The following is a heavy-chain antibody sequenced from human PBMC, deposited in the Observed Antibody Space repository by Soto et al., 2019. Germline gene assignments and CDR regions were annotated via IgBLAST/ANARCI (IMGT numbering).Heavy chain of an antibody. D-gene: IGHD1-26*01. V-gene: IGHV3-9*01. Sequence: EVQLVESGGGLVQPGRSLRLSCAASGFTFDDYAMHWVRQAPWKGLEWVSGISWNSGSIGYADSVKGRFTISRDNAKNSLYLQMNSLRAEDTALYYCAKDQRYSGSPSAFDYWGQGTLVTVSS. CDR3: AKDQRYSGSPSAFDY. CDR1: GFTFDDYA. CDR2: ISWNSGSI. J-gene: IGHJ4*02.